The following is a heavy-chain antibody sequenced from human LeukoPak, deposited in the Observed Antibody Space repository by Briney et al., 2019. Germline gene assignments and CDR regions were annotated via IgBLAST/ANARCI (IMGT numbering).Heavy chain of an antibody. CDR3: ARGRSWSPGDY. CDR2: INHSGST. CDR1: GGSFSGYY. D-gene: IGHD6-13*01. V-gene: IGHV4-34*01. Sequence: SETLSLTCAVYGGSFSGYYWSWIRQPPGKGLEWIGEINHSGSTNYNPSLKSRVTISVDTSKNQFSLKLSSVTSADTAVYYCARGRSWSPGDYWGQGTLVTVSS. J-gene: IGHJ4*02.